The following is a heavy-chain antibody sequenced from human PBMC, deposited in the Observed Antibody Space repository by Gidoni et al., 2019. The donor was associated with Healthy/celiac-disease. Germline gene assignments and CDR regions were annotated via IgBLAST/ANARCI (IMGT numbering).Heavy chain of an antibody. CDR3: ARDPRGVVVAENNYFDY. CDR2: IAYDGSNN. V-gene: IGHV3-30-3*01. CDR1: GFTFSSSA. D-gene: IGHD2-15*01. J-gene: IGHJ4*02. Sequence: QVQLLESGRGVVQPVRFVRLSSAAPGFTFSSSAMHWVRQAPGKGLEWVAVIAYDGSNNYYADSVKGRFTISRDNSKNTLYLQMNSLRAEDTAGYYGARDPRGVVVAENNYFDYWGQGTLVTVSS.